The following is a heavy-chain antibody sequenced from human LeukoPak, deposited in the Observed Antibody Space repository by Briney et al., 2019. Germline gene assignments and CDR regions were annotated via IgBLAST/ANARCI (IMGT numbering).Heavy chain of an antibody. CDR3: AKGIASSGRSIDY. J-gene: IGHJ4*02. CDR1: KFTFSSYW. Sequence: GGSLRLSCAASKFTFSSYWMSWVRQAPGKGLEWVAYMNQLGNEKNNVDSVKGRFTISRDNSKNTLYLQMNSLRAEDTAVYYCAKGIASSGRSIDYWGQGPVVTVSS. D-gene: IGHD1-26*01. V-gene: IGHV3-7*03. CDR2: MNQLGNEK.